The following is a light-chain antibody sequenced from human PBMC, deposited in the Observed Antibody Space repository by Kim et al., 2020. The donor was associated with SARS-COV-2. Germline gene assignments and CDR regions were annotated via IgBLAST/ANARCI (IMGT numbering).Light chain of an antibody. J-gene: IGLJ1*01. CDR1: NIGSKN. CDR2: RDS. Sequence: SVALGQTARITCGGNNIGSKNVPWYQQKPGQAPVLVIHRDSDRPSGIPERFSGSNSGNTATLTISRAQAADEADYYCQVWDSNTVVFGTGTKVTVL. CDR3: QVWDSNTVV. V-gene: IGLV3-9*01.